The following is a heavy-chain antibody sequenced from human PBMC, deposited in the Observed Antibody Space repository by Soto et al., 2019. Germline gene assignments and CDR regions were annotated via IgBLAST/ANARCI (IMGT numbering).Heavy chain of an antibody. CDR3: ARGRFRSGWYSY. J-gene: IGHJ4*02. D-gene: IGHD6-19*01. Sequence: PSETLSLTCTVSGGSISSYYWSWIRQPPGKGLEWIGYIYYSGSTNYNPSLKSRVTISVDTSKNQFSLKLSSVTVADTAVYYCARGRFRSGWYSYWGQGTLVTVSS. V-gene: IGHV4-59*01. CDR1: GGSISSYY. CDR2: IYYSGST.